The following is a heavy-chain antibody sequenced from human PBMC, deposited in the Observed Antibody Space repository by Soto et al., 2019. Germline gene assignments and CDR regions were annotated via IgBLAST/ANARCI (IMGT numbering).Heavy chain of an antibody. CDR3: ARGLISGYYLYDAFDI. J-gene: IGHJ3*02. Sequence: SETLSLTCTVSGGPISSYYWSWIRQPPGKGLEWIGYIYYSGSTNYNPSLKRRVTISVDTSQNQFSLKLSSVCASDSAVYYGARGLISGYYLYDAFDIWGQGTMVTV. V-gene: IGHV4-59*01. CDR1: GGPISSYY. D-gene: IGHD3-22*01. CDR2: IYYSGST.